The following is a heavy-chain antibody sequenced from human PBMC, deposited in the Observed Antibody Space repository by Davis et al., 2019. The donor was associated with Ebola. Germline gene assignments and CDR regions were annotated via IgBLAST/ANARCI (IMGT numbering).Heavy chain of an antibody. J-gene: IGHJ4*02. D-gene: IGHD1-26*01. CDR2: INPSGGST. Sequence: AASVKVSCKASGYTFTSYYMHWVRQAPGQGLEWMGIINPSGGSTSYAQKFQGRVTMTRDTSTSTVYMELSSLRSEDTAVYYCARGQVLRELISAFDYWGQGTPVTVSS. V-gene: IGHV1-46*01. CDR3: ARGQVLRELISAFDY. CDR1: GYTFTSYY.